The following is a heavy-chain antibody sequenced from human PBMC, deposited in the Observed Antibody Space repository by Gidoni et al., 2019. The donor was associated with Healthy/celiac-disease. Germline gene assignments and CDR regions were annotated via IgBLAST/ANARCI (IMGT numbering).Heavy chain of an antibody. CDR2: ISVDCGST. CDR1: GFTFDDYT. J-gene: IGHJ6*02. Sequence: EVQLVESGGVVVQPGGSLRLSCSASGFTFDDYTMHWVRQAPGKGLGWVLLISVDCGSTYYADSVKGRFTISRDNSKNSLYLQMNSLRTEDTALYYCAKAKETVMRYGMDVWGQGTTFTVSS. D-gene: IGHD3-16*01. CDR3: AKAKETVMRYGMDV. V-gene: IGHV3-43*01.